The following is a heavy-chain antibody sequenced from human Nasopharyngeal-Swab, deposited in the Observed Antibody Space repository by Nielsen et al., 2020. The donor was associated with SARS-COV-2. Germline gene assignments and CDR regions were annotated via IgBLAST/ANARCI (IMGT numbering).Heavy chain of an antibody. Sequence: GESLKISCAASGFSLSNYWMHWVRQGPGKGLLWVARINNEGTSTSYADSVKGRITISRDNAKNTLYVQMNSLKAEDTAVYYCVRDGSVARLDLWGRGTLVTVSS. CDR2: INNEGTST. CDR1: GFSLSNYW. J-gene: IGHJ2*01. D-gene: IGHD2-15*01. CDR3: VRDGSVARLDL. V-gene: IGHV3-74*01.